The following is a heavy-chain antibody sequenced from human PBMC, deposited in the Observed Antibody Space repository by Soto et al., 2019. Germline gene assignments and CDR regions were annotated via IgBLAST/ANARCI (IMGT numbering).Heavy chain of an antibody. V-gene: IGHV3-21*01. Sequence: EVQLVESGGGLVKPGGSLRLSCAASGFTFSSYSMNWVRQAPGKGLEWVSSISSSSSYIYYADSVKGRFTISRDNAKNSLYLQINSLRPEYTAVYYCAREPVSGIYPSYAFDLWGQGTMVTVSS. D-gene: IGHD1-26*01. CDR1: GFTFSSYS. CDR3: AREPVSGIYPSYAFDL. J-gene: IGHJ3*01. CDR2: ISSSSSYI.